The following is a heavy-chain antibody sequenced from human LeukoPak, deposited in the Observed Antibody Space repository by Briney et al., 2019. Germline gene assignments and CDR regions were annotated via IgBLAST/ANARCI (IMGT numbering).Heavy chain of an antibody. D-gene: IGHD3-22*01. Sequence: GASVTVSFKASGNTFSNYGFSWVRQAPGQGLEWMGWINANSGNTDYAQNFQGRVTLTTDTSTNVAYMELRSLTSDDTAVYYCARDVGVTRFDPWGQGTLVTGSS. CDR1: GNTFSNYG. CDR2: INANSGNT. J-gene: IGHJ5*02. V-gene: IGHV1-18*01. CDR3: ARDVGVTRFDP.